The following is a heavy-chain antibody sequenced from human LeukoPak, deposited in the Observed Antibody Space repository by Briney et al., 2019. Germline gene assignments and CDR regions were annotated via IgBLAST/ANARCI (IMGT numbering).Heavy chain of an antibody. J-gene: IGHJ5*02. D-gene: IGHD6-13*01. CDR1: GGSISSNIYY. CDR2: IYPSGST. CDR3: ARAYFSSWYMNWFDP. Sequence: NPSETLSLTCTVSGGSISSNIYYWGWIRQPPGKGLEWIGSIYPSGSTYYYPSLKSRVTISLDTSKNQFSLKLSSVTAADTAVYYCARAYFSSWYMNWFDPWGQGTLVTVSS. V-gene: IGHV4-39*07.